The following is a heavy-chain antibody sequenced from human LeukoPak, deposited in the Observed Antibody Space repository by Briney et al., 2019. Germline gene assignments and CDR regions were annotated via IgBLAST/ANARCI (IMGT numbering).Heavy chain of an antibody. CDR1: GYTFTDHN. D-gene: IGHD1-26*01. J-gene: IGHJ4*02. V-gene: IGHV1-2*02. CDR3: AIKTYAGSFYVF. CDR2: LDPNTGAT. Sequence: ASVKVSCKASGYTFTDHNIHWVRQAPGQGLEWMGWLDPNTGATRSAQKFQDRVSLTSDTSISTGYMDLSSLTSDDTAVYYCAIKTYAGSFYVFWGQGTRVTVSS.